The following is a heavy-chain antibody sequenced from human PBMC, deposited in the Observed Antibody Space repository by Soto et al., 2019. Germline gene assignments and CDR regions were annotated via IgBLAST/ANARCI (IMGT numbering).Heavy chain of an antibody. J-gene: IGHJ3*02. CDR2: IYPGDSDT. D-gene: IGHD3-22*01. CDR1: GYSFTSYW. V-gene: IGHV5-51*01. Sequence: GESLKISCKGSGYSFTSYWIGWVRQMPGKGLEWMGIIYPGDSDTRYSPSFQGQVTISADKSISTAYLQWSSLKASDTAMYYCARDLRNYYDSSGANAFDIWGQGTMVTVSS. CDR3: ARDLRNYYDSSGANAFDI.